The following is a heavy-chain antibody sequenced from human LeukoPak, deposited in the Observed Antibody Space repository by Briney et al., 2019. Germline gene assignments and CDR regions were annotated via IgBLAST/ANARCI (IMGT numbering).Heavy chain of an antibody. CDR2: IYYSGST. D-gene: IGHD3-10*01. Sequence: SETLSLTCTVSGGSIAGSSYYWVWIRQPPGNGLEWIGTIYYSGSTYYNPSLKSRVTISVDTSKNQFSLKLSSVTAADTAVYYCARGSYYGSGSYYNGLDWFDPWGQGTLVTVSS. J-gene: IGHJ5*02. CDR3: ARGSYYGSGSYYNGLDWFDP. CDR1: GGSIAGSSYY. V-gene: IGHV4-39*01.